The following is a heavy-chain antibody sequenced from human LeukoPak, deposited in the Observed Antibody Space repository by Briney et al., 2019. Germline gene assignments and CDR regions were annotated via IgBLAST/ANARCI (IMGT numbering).Heavy chain of an antibody. Sequence: GGSLRLSCAASGFTFSSYAMHWVRQAPWKGLEYVSAISSNGGSTYYANSVKGRFTISRDNSKNTLYLQMGSLRAEDMAVYYCARVESGWYLDYWGQGTLVTVSS. CDR1: GFTFSSYA. D-gene: IGHD6-19*01. V-gene: IGHV3-64*01. CDR2: ISSNGGST. J-gene: IGHJ4*02. CDR3: ARVESGWYLDY.